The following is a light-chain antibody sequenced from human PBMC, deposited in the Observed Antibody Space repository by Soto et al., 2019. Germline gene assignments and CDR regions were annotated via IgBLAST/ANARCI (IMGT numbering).Light chain of an antibody. V-gene: IGLV2-11*01. Sequence: QSALTQPRSVSGSPGQSVTISCTGTSSDVGGYNYVSGYQQHPGKAPKLMIYDVARRPSGVPDRFSGSKSGNTASLTISGLQAEDEADYYCCSYGGSYTVVFGGGTKVTVL. CDR1: SSDVGGYNY. CDR3: CSYGGSYTVV. CDR2: DVA. J-gene: IGLJ2*01.